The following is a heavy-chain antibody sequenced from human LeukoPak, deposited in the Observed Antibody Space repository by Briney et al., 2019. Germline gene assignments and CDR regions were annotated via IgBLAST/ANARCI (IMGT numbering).Heavy chain of an antibody. CDR1: GFTFSSYW. J-gene: IGHJ5*02. Sequence: GESLRLSCAASGFTFSSYWMTWVRQAPGKGLEWVANIKQDGSEKYYVDSVKGRFTISRDNAENSLYLQMNGLRVEDTAVHYCASTYYYGVWFDPWGQGTLVTVSS. CDR3: ASTYYYGVWFDP. D-gene: IGHD3-22*01. V-gene: IGHV3-7*01. CDR2: IKQDGSEK.